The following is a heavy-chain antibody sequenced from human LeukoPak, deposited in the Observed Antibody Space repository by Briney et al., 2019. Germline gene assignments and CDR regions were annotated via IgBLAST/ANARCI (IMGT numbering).Heavy chain of an antibody. D-gene: IGHD3-22*01. V-gene: IGHV3-74*01. CDR2: INSDGSST. CDR3: ARVKGYYDSSGYYYDVKYYFDY. CDR1: GFTFSSYW. Sequence: PGGSLRLSCAASGFTFSSYWMHWVRHAPGKGLVWVSRINSDGSSTSYADSVKGRFTISRDNAKNTLYLQMNSLRAEDTTVYYCARVKGYYDSSGYYYDVKYYFDYWGQGTLVTVSS. J-gene: IGHJ4*02.